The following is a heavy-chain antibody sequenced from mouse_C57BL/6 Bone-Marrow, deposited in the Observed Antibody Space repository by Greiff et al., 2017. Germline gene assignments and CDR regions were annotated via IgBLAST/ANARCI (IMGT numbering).Heavy chain of an antibody. Sequence: EVMLVESGPGLAKPSQTLSLTCSVTGYSITSDYWNWIRKFPGNQLEFLGYISYSGSTSYNPSLISRIFITRDTSKNQYYLQLNSVTTDDTATYYCARCSYYLPSFDYWGQGTTLTVSS. V-gene: IGHV3-8*01. J-gene: IGHJ2*01. CDR3: ARCSYYLPSFDY. D-gene: IGHD5-5*01. CDR2: ISYSGST. CDR1: GYSITSDY.